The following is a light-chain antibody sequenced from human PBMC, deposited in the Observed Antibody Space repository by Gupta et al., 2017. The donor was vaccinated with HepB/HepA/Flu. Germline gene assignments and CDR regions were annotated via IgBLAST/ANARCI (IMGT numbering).Light chain of an antibody. J-gene: IGKJ1*01. Sequence: DDVMTQSPLSLPVTLGQPTSIFCRSNQSLLYSDGSIYLNWFQQRPGQAPRRLIYKGSKRDSGVPDRFSGSGSGTDFTLKISRVEAEDVGVYYCRQGERWPWTFGQGTKVEIE. CDR2: KGS. CDR1: QSLLYSDGSIY. V-gene: IGKV2-30*01. CDR3: RQGERWPWT.